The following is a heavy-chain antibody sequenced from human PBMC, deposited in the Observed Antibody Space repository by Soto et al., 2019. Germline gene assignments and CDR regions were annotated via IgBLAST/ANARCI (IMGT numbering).Heavy chain of an antibody. CDR1: GDFLTTYY. J-gene: IGHJ4*02. CDR2: IFYGGHT. V-gene: IGHV4-59*01. D-gene: IGHD6-19*01. Sequence: LSLTCDVSGDFLTTYYWNWIRQSPGKGLEWIGYIFYGGHTNYNPSLRGRATISVDTSKNQFSLKLSSVTAADTAVYYCARSPQYSSGWNGGFDYWGQGTLVTVSS. CDR3: ARSPQYSSGWNGGFDY.